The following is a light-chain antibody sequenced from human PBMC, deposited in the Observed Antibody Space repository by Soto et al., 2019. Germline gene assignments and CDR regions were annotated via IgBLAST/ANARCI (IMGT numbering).Light chain of an antibody. CDR1: QSVSSTY. CDR3: QQYGTSPSMYT. J-gene: IGKJ2*01. Sequence: ETVLTQSPDTLSLSPGERATLSCRASQSVSSTYLAWYQQKPGQAPRLLIYGASSRATGIPDRFSGSGSGPDFTLTISRLEPEDFAVHYCQQYGTSPSMYTFGQGTKLEIK. CDR2: GAS. V-gene: IGKV3-20*01.